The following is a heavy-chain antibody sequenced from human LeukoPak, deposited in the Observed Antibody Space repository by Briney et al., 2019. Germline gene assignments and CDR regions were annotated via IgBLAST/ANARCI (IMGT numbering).Heavy chain of an antibody. J-gene: IGHJ4*02. CDR3: ARAYPWFGRPGD. D-gene: IGHD3-10*01. CDR1: GYSFTDKY. V-gene: IGHV1-2*02. Sequence: ASVKVSCEASGYSFTDKYMHWVRQAPGLGLEWMGWINPNSGGTNYAQKFQGRVTMTRDTSISTAYMELSRLRSDDTAVYYCARAYPWFGRPGDWGQGTLVTVSS. CDR2: INPNSGGT.